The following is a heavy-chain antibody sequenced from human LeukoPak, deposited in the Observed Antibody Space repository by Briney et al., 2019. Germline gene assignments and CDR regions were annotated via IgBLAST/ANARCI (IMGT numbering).Heavy chain of an antibody. V-gene: IGHV4-34*01. CDR3: ARWPQRRGWFDP. Sequence: KPSENLSLTCAVYGGSFSGYYWSWIRQPPGKGLEWIGEINHSGSTNYNPSLKSRVTISVDTSKNQFSLKLSSVTAADTAVYYCARWPQRRGWFDPWGQGTLVTVSS. CDR1: GGSFSGYY. CDR2: INHSGST. D-gene: IGHD2-2*01. J-gene: IGHJ5*02.